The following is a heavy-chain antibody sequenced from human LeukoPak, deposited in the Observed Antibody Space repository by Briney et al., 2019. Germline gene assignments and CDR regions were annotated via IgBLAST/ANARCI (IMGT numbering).Heavy chain of an antibody. CDR2: INHSGST. D-gene: IGHD2-2*01. Sequence: PSETLSLTCAVYGGSFSGYYWSWIRQPPGKGLEWIGEINHSGSTNYNPSLKSRDTISVDTSKNQFSLKLSSVTAADTAVYYCARAPGYCSSTSCYVIPYYYYGMDVWGPRDHGHRLL. J-gene: IGHJ6*01. CDR1: GGSFSGYY. V-gene: IGHV4-34*01. CDR3: ARAPGYCSSTSCYVIPYYYYGMDV.